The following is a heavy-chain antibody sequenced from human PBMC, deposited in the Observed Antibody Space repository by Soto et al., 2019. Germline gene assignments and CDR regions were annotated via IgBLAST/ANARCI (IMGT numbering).Heavy chain of an antibody. V-gene: IGHV1-18*01. J-gene: IGHJ4*02. CDR2: ISAYNGNT. Sequence: QVQLVQSGAEVKKPGASVKVSCKASGYTFTSYGISWVRQAPGQGLEWMGWISAYNGNTNYAQKLQXXXTXXTDTSTSKAYMELRSLRSDDTAVYYCAREPNYFDYWGQGTLVIVSS. CDR3: AREPNYFDY. CDR1: GYTFTSYG.